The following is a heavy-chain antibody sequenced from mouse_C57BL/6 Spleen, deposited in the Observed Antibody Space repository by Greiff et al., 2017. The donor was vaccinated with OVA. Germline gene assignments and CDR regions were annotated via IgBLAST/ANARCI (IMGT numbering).Heavy chain of an antibody. D-gene: IGHD2-5*01. J-gene: IGHJ1*03. CDR1: GFSLSTSGMG. CDR2: IYWDDDK. CDR3: ARSEAYYSNYVWYFDV. V-gene: IGHV8-12*01. Sequence: QVTLKVSGPGISQSSQTLSLTCSFSGFSLSTSGMGVSWIRQPSGKGLEWLAHIYWDDDKRYNPSLKSRLTISKDTSRNQVFLKITSVDTADTATYYCARSEAYYSNYVWYFDVWGTGTTVTVSS.